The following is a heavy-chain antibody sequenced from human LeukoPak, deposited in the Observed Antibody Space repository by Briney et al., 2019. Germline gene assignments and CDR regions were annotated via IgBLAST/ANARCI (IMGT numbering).Heavy chain of an antibody. CDR1: GYTFTGYY. CDR3: ATDFHRLRTFDY. D-gene: IGHD5-12*01. Sequence: ASVKVSCKASGYTFTGYYMHWVRQAPGQGLEWMGWINPNSGGTNYAQKFQGRVTMTRDTSISTAYMELSSLRSEDTAVYYCATDFHRLRTFDYWGQGTLVTVSS. V-gene: IGHV1-2*02. J-gene: IGHJ4*02. CDR2: INPNSGGT.